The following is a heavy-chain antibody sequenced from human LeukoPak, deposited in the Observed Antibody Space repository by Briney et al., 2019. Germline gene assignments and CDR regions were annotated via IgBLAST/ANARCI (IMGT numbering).Heavy chain of an antibody. J-gene: IGHJ4*02. D-gene: IGHD6-19*01. CDR2: ISGSGGST. CDR3: AKQVNSVAVAGNLDY. V-gene: IGHV3-23*01. Sequence: PGGSLRLSCAASGFTFSSYAMSWVRQAPGKGLEWVSAISGSGGSTYYADSVKGRFTISRGNSKNTLYLQMNSLRAEDTAVYYCAKQVNSVAVAGNLDYWGQGTLVTVSS. CDR1: GFTFSSYA.